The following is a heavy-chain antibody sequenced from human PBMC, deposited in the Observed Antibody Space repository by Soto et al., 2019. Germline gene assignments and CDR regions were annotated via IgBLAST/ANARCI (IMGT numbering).Heavy chain of an antibody. V-gene: IGHV1-18*01. J-gene: IGHJ1*01. D-gene: IGHD2-15*01. Sequence: CMGWISAYNGNTNYAQKLQGRVTMTTDTSTSTAYMELRSLRSDDTAVYYCSRVYCSGGSCYPTAEYFQHWGQGTLVTVSS. CDR3: SRVYCSGGSCYPTAEYFQH. CDR2: ISAYNGNT.